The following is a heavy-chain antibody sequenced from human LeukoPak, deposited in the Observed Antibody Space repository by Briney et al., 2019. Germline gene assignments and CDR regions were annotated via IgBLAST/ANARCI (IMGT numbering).Heavy chain of an antibody. D-gene: IGHD3-9*01. Sequence: ASVKVSCKASGYTFTSYDINWVRQATGQGLEWMGWISAYNGNTNYAQKLQGRVTMTTDTSTSTAYMELRSLRSDDTAVYYCARGGDYYDILTGFDYWGQGTLVTVSS. J-gene: IGHJ4*02. CDR3: ARGGDYYDILTGFDY. CDR2: ISAYNGNT. CDR1: GYTFTSYD. V-gene: IGHV1-18*01.